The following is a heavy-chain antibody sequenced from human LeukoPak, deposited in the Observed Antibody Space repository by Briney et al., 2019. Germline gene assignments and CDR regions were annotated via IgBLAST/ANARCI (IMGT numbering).Heavy chain of an antibody. CDR2: IHTSENT. Sequence: PSETLSLTCSVSGGSISNYYWSWIRQPAGKGLEWIGHIHTSENTNYNPSLKSRVTMSVDTSKNQFSLKLSSVTAADTAVYYCAREGRSSTPGYWGQGTLVTVSS. CDR1: GGSISNYY. D-gene: IGHD2-15*01. J-gene: IGHJ4*02. V-gene: IGHV4-4*07. CDR3: AREGRSSTPGY.